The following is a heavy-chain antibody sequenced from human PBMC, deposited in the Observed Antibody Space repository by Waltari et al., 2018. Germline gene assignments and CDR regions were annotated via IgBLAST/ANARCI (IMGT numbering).Heavy chain of an antibody. D-gene: IGHD3-10*01. CDR1: GFTFSTSG. CDR2: ISGGSDNT. CDR3: AECRGVRGVIPFDY. Sequence: EVQLVESGGGLVQPGGSLRLSCAASGFTFSTSGMSWVRQAPGKGLEWVSAISGGSDNTHYADSVKGRFTISRDNSKNTLYLQMNSLRADDTAVYYCAECRGVRGVIPFDYWGQGTLVTVSS. V-gene: IGHV3-23*04. J-gene: IGHJ4*02.